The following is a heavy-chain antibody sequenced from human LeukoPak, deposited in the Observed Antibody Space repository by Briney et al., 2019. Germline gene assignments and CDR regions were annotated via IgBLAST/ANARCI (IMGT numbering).Heavy chain of an antibody. CDR1: GGSFSGYY. D-gene: IGHD6-13*01. CDR2: INHSGST. CDR3: AYTAADYYSYYYYYMDV. J-gene: IGHJ6*03. Sequence: SETLSLTCAVYGGSFSGYYWSWIRQPPGKGLEWIGEINHSGSTNYNPSLKSRVTISVDTSKNQFSLKLTSVTAADTAVYYCAYTAADYYSYYYYYMDVWGKGTTVTVSS. V-gene: IGHV4-34*01.